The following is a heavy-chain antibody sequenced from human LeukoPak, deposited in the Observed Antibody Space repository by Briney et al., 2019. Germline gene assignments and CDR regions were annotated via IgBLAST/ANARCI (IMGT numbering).Heavy chain of an antibody. Sequence: GGSLRLSCAASGFTFSSYAMHWVRQAPGKELEWVAVISYDGSNKCYADSVKGRFTISRDNSKNTLYLQMNSLRAEDTAVYYCARGLYDILTGPDYWGQGTLVTVSS. V-gene: IGHV3-30-3*01. CDR3: ARGLYDILTGPDY. CDR2: ISYDGSNK. CDR1: GFTFSSYA. D-gene: IGHD3-9*01. J-gene: IGHJ4*02.